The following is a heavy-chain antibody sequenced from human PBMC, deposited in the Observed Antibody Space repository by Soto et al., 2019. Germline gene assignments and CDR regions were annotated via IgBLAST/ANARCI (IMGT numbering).Heavy chain of an antibody. CDR2: IYYSGST. D-gene: IGHD6-13*01. V-gene: IGHV4-59*01. CDR1: GGSISSYY. Sequence: PSETLSLTCTVSGGSISSYYWSWIRQPPGKGLEWIGYIYYSGSTNYNPSLKSRVTIKVDTSKNQFSLKLNYVTTADTAVYYCARLSSSWYYFDYWGQGTLVTVSS. CDR3: ARLSSSWYYFDY. J-gene: IGHJ4*02.